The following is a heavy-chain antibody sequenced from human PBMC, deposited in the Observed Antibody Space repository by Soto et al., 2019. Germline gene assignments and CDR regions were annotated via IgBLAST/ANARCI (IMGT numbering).Heavy chain of an antibody. J-gene: IGHJ4*02. V-gene: IGHV3-66*04. CDR3: ARQGYIYGGGYFDN. D-gene: IGHD5-18*01. Sequence: EVQLVESGGGLVQPGGSLRLSCAASGVTVSSNYMSWVRQAPGKGLEWVSVIYSGGSTYYADSVKGRFTISRDNSKNTLYLQMSGLGAEENAVYYCARQGYIYGGGYFDNWGQGTLVTVSS. CDR2: IYSGGST. CDR1: GVTVSSNY.